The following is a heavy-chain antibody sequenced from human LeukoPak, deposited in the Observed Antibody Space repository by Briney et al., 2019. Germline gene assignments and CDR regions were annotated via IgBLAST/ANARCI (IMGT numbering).Heavy chain of an antibody. Sequence: GSVKVSCKASGYTFTRYAINWLRQAPGQGLEWMGWINMYTANPAYAQGFTERFVFSLDTSVTTAYLQISNLKTEDTAVYYCARHDNDGDFDYWGQGTLVTVSS. CDR1: GYTFTRYA. CDR3: ARHDNDGDFDY. D-gene: IGHD5-24*01. CDR2: INMYTANP. J-gene: IGHJ4*02. V-gene: IGHV7-4-1*02.